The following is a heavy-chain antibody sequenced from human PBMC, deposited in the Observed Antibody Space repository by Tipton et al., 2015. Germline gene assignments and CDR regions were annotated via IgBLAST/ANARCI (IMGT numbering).Heavy chain of an antibody. J-gene: IGHJ4*02. D-gene: IGHD3-16*01. CDR3: ARETLGVDY. CDR1: GGSISTYS. CDR2: IYSSGRT. Sequence: TLSLTCTVSGGSISTYSWNWLRQPPGKGLEWIGYIYSSGRTNYNPSLKSRLTISLATSKNQFSLNLSSVTAADTAVYYCARETLGVDYGGQGTLVTVSA. V-gene: IGHV4-59*01.